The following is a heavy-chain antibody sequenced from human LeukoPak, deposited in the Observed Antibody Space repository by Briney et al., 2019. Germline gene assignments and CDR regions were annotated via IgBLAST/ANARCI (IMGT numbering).Heavy chain of an antibody. V-gene: IGHV3-23*01. D-gene: IGHD3-10*01. Sequence: PGGSLRLSCAASGFTFSSYAMSWVRQAPGKGLEWVSAISGSGGSTYYADSVKGRFTISRDNSKNTLYLQMNSLRAEDTAVYYCAKDPPPSRGYYYYGMDVGGQGTTVTVSS. CDR3: AKDPPPSRGYYYYGMDV. CDR1: GFTFSSYA. CDR2: ISGSGGST. J-gene: IGHJ6*02.